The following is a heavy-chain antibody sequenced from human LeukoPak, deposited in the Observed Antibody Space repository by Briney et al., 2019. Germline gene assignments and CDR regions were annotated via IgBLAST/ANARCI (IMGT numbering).Heavy chain of an antibody. J-gene: IGHJ4*02. CDR2: ISGSGRST. Sequence: GGSLRLSCAASGFTFSDYYMTWLRQAPGKGLEWLSYISGSGRSTYYADSVKGRFTISRDNAKNSLYLQMNSLRAEDTAVYFCARDQVNDYWGQGTLVPVSS. V-gene: IGHV3-11*04. CDR1: GFTFSDYY. CDR3: ARDQVNDY.